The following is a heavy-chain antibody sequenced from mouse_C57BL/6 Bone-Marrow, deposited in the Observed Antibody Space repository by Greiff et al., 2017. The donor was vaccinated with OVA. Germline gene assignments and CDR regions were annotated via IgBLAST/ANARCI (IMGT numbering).Heavy chain of an antibody. CDR3: ARHFYYGSYYYAMDY. V-gene: IGHV5-12*01. J-gene: IGHJ4*01. CDR1: GFTFSDYY. CDR2: ISNGGGST. D-gene: IGHD1-1*01. Sequence: EVKLQESGGGLVQPGGSLKLSCAASGFTFSDYYMYWVRQTPEKRLEWVAYISNGGGSTYYPDTVKGRFTISRDNAKNTLYLQMSRLKSEDTAMYYCARHFYYGSYYYAMDYWGQGTSVTVSS.